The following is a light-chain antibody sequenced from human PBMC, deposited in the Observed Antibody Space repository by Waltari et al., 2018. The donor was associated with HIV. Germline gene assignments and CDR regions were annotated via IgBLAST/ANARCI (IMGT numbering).Light chain of an antibody. Sequence: SYEVTQPPSVAVSPGQTATITCFGYELGDKYTCWYQQKPGQSPLLVIYQDNKRPSGIPERFSGSSSGHTATLTISGTLPMDEADYYCQAWGSTTSGVFGRGTRLTVL. V-gene: IGLV3-1*01. J-gene: IGLJ3*02. CDR2: QDN. CDR3: QAWGSTTSGV. CDR1: ELGDKY.